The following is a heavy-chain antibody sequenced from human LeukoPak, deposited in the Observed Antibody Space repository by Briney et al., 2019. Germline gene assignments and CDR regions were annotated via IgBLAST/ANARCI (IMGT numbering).Heavy chain of an antibody. V-gene: IGHV4-61*02. CDR3: ARVLNRGWFDP. J-gene: IGHJ5*02. D-gene: IGHD7-27*01. Sequence: SQTLSLTCTVSGGSISSGDYYWTWIRQPAGKGLEWIGRIHTSGRTDYNPSLQSRVTTSIDTSKNQFSLMLSSVTAADTAVYYCARVLNRGWFDPGGQGTLVTVSS. CDR1: GGSISSGDYY. CDR2: IHTSGRT.